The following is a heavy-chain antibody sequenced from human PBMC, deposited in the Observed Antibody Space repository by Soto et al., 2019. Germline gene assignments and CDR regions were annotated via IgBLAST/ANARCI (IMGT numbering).Heavy chain of an antibody. V-gene: IGHV5-51*01. CDR1: GYSFTNYW. D-gene: IGHD3-16*01. Sequence: GESLKISCKGSGYSFTNYWIGWVRQTPGKGLEWMGIIFPGDSDTRYNPSFEGQVTVSADESISTAYLQWNTLKASDTAMYYCVRPNFGALTHFDFWGQGTLVTVSS. CDR3: VRPNFGALTHFDF. CDR2: IFPGDSDT. J-gene: IGHJ4*02.